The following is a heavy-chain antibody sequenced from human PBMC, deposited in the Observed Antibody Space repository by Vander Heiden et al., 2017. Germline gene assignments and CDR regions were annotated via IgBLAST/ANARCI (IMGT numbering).Heavy chain of an antibody. D-gene: IGHD3-16*02. J-gene: IGHJ3*02. CDR2: IKSKTDGGTT. CDR3: TTVVITFVDPWVDI. Sequence: EVQLVESGGGLVKPGGSLRLSCAASGFTFSNAWTSWVRRAPGKGLEWVGRIKSKTDGGTTDYAAPVKGRFTISRDDSKNTLYLQMNSLKTEDTAVYYCTTVVITFVDPWVDIWGQGTMVTVSS. V-gene: IGHV3-15*01. CDR1: GFTFSNAW.